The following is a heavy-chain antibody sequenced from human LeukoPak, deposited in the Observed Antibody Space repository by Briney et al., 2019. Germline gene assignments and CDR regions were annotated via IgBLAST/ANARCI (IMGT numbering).Heavy chain of an antibody. CDR2: IYYSGST. J-gene: IGHJ4*02. Sequence: SETLSLTCTVSGGSISSYYWSWIRQPPGKGLEWIGYIYYSGSTNYNPSLKSRVTISVDTSKNQFSLKLSSVTAADTAVYYCARGQRAWELLGDWGQGTLVTVSS. CDR3: ARGQRAWELLGD. CDR1: GGSISSYY. V-gene: IGHV4-59*01. D-gene: IGHD1-26*01.